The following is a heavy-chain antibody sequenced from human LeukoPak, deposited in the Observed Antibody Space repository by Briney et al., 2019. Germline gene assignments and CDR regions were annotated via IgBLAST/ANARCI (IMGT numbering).Heavy chain of an antibody. D-gene: IGHD1-7*01. Sequence: ASVTVSCKASGGTFSSYAISWVRQAPGQGLEWMGRIIPILGIANYAQKFQGRVTITADKSTSTAYMELSSLRSEDSAVYYCAIPTEAGPTFDYWGQGTLVTLSS. CDR2: IIPILGIA. V-gene: IGHV1-69*04. CDR1: GGTFSSYA. J-gene: IGHJ4*02. CDR3: AIPTEAGPTFDY.